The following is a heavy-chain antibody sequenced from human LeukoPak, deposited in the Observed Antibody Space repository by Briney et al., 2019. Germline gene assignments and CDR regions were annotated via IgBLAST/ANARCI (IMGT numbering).Heavy chain of an antibody. Sequence: GGSLRLSCAASGFIFSNYAMNWVRQAPGKGLVWISYISTSSSTIYYADSVKGRFTISRDNAKNSLYLQMNSLTEEDTAVYYCARGETAVTSYLHFRGQGTLVTVSS. V-gene: IGHV3-48*02. J-gene: IGHJ4*02. D-gene: IGHD2-21*02. CDR2: ISTSSSTI. CDR1: GFIFSNYA. CDR3: ARGETAVTSYLHF.